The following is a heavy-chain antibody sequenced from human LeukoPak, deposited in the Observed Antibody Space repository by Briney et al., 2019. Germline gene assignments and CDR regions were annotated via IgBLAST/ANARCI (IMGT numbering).Heavy chain of an antibody. J-gene: IGHJ4*02. D-gene: IGHD3-22*01. CDR3: ARDGAYDDASGYRADF. CDR1: GFRLSYYY. V-gene: IGHV3-11*01. Sequence: GGSLRLSCTASGFRLSYYYMNWFRQTPGKGLEWLSYISHSGTTVQYADSVRGRFTVSRDNHKNTLYFQMNSLRVEDTALYYCARDGAYDDASGYRADFRGQGTLVTVSS. CDR2: ISHSGTTV.